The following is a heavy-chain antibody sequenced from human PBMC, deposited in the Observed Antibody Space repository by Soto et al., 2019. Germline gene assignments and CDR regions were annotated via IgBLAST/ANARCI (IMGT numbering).Heavy chain of an antibody. CDR2: IIPIFGTA. Sequence: SVKVSCKASGYTFTSYGISWVRQAPGQGLEWMGGIIPIFGTANYAQKFQGRVTITADKSTSTAYMELSSLRSEDTAVYYCARSITMIVVVPGVPYYYGMDVWGQGTTVTVSS. V-gene: IGHV1-69*06. J-gene: IGHJ6*02. D-gene: IGHD3-22*01. CDR1: GYTFTSYG. CDR3: ARSITMIVVVPGVPYYYGMDV.